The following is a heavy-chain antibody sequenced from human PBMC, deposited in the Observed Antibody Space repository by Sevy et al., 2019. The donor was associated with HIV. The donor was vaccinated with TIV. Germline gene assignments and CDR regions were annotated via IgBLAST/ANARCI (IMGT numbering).Heavy chain of an antibody. D-gene: IGHD3-16*01. V-gene: IGHV3-30*18. CDR3: AKDLRDYVWGAVDY. CDR1: GFTFSSYG. J-gene: IGHJ4*02. CDR2: ISYDGSNK. Sequence: GGSLRLSCAASGFTFSSYGMHWVRQAPGKGLEWVAVISYDGSNKYYADSVKGRFTISRDNSKNTLYLQMNSLRAEDTAVYYCAKDLRDYVWGAVDYWGQGTLVTVSS.